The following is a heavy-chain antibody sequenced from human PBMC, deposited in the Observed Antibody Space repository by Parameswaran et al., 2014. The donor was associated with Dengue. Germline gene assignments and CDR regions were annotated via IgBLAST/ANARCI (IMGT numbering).Heavy chain of an antibody. V-gene: IGHV4-34*01. D-gene: IGHD2-15*01. Sequence: PGKGLEWIGEINHSGSTNYNPSLKSRVTISVDTSKNQFSLKLSSVTAADTAVYYCARGFVERVAATPYYYYGMDVWGQGTTVTVSS. CDR3: ARGFVERVAATPYYYYGMDV. J-gene: IGHJ6*02. CDR2: INHSGST.